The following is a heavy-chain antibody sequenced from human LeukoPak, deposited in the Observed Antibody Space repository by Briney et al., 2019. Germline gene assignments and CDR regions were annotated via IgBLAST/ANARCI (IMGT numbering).Heavy chain of an antibody. V-gene: IGHV1-69*05. D-gene: IGHD1-26*01. CDR2: IIPIFGTA. Sequence: SVKVSCKASGGTFISYAISRVRQAPGQGLEWMGGIIPIFGTANYAQKFQGRVTITTDESTSTAYMELSSLRSEDTAVYYCATFRWELRVIAFDIWGQGTMVTVSS. J-gene: IGHJ3*02. CDR1: GGTFISYA. CDR3: ATFRWELRVIAFDI.